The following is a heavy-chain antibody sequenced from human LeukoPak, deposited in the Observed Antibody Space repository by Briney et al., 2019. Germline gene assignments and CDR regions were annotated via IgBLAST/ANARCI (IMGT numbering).Heavy chain of an antibody. Sequence: SETLSLTCSVSGGSISSGGYYWIWIRQHPGKGLEWIGYIYYSGSTYYNPSLKSRVTISVDTSKNQFSLKLSSVTAAATAVYYCASYDFWSGYYGMDVWGQGTTVTVSS. V-gene: IGHV4-31*03. J-gene: IGHJ6*02. CDR3: ASYDFWSGYYGMDV. CDR2: IYYSGST. CDR1: GGSISSGGYY. D-gene: IGHD3-3*01.